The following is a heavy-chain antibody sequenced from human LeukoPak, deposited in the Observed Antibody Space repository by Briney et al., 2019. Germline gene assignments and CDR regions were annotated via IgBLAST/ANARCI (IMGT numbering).Heavy chain of an antibody. CDR1: GFTFSDYY. J-gene: IGHJ4*02. V-gene: IGHV3-11*01. Sequence: RGSLRLSCAASGFTFSDYYMSWIRQAPGKGLEWVSYISSSGSTIYYADSVKGRFTISRDNAKNSLYLQMNSLRAEDTAVYYCASKSSDHSELRFDYWGQGTLVTVSS. D-gene: IGHD1-7*01. CDR2: ISSSGSTI. CDR3: ASKSSDHSELRFDY.